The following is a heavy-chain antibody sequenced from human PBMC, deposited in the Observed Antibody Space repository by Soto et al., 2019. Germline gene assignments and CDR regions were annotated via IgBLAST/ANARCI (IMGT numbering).Heavy chain of an antibody. Sequence: GGSLRLSCAASGFTFDDYAMHWVRQAPGKGLEWVSGISWNSGSIGYADSVKGRFTISRDNAKNSLYLQMNSLRAEDTAVYYCAKVRETYYDILTGYYSAEIDYWGQGTLVTVSS. V-gene: IGHV3-9*01. CDR1: GFTFDDYA. D-gene: IGHD3-9*01. J-gene: IGHJ4*02. CDR2: ISWNSGSI. CDR3: AKVRETYYDILTGYYSAEIDY.